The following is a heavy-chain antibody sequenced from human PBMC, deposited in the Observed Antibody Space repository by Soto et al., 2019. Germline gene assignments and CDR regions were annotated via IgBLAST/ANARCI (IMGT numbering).Heavy chain of an antibody. Sequence: GGSLRLSCAASGFTFSSYGMHWVRQAPGKGLEWVAVIWYDGSNKYYADSVKGRFTISRDNSKNTLYLQMNSLRAEDTAVYYCARDSGAQWLVQNLFDYWGQGTLVTVSS. CDR3: ARDSGAQWLVQNLFDY. CDR1: GFTFSSYG. D-gene: IGHD6-19*01. J-gene: IGHJ4*02. V-gene: IGHV3-33*01. CDR2: IWYDGSNK.